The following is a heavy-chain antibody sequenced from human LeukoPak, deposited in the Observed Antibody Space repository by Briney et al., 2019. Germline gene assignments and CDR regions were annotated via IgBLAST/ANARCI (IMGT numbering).Heavy chain of an antibody. CDR1: GFTFSSYS. Sequence: GGSLRLSCAASGFTFSSYSMNWVRQAPGKGLEWVSYISSGSSTIYYADSVKGRFTISRDNAKNSLYLQMHSLRDEDTAVYYCARGVDYYYDSSGYRDYWGQGTLVTVSS. V-gene: IGHV3-48*02. CDR2: ISSGSSTI. D-gene: IGHD3-22*01. CDR3: ARGVDYYYDSSGYRDY. J-gene: IGHJ4*02.